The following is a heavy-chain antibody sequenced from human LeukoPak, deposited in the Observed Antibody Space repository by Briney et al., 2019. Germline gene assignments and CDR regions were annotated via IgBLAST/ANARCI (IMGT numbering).Heavy chain of an antibody. CDR2: IIPIFGTA. CDR1: GGTFSSYA. V-gene: IGHV1-69*05. J-gene: IGHJ4*02. CDR3: ARAGYSYGYGLDY. D-gene: IGHD5-18*01. Sequence: ASVKVSCKASGGTFSSYAISWVRQAPGQGLEWMGGIIPIFGTANYAQKFQGRVTITTDESTSTAYMELSSLRSEDTAVYYCARAGYSYGYGLDYWGQGTLVTVSS.